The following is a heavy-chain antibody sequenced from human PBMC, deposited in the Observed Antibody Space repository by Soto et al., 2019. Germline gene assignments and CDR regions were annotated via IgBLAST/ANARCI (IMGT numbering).Heavy chain of an antibody. CDR2: ITSSGTTT. J-gene: IGHJ4*02. CDR3: ARETADHDSSGLDH. CDR1: GFTFSDYS. D-gene: IGHD3-22*01. V-gene: IGHV3-11*01. Sequence: PGGSLRLSCAASGFTFSDYSMTWIRQAPGKGLEWLSYITSSGTTTYYADSVKGRFTISRDNAKKSLHLHLSSLRAEDTAMYYCARETADHDSSGLDHWGQGTLVTVSS.